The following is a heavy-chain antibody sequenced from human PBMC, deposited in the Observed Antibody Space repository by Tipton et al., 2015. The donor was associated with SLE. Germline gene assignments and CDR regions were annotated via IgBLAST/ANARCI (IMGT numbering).Heavy chain of an antibody. CDR1: GFIFSPYA. J-gene: IGHJ4*02. CDR3: AKDWETYYYDSSGNFDY. CDR2: ISGRDGST. D-gene: IGHD3-22*01. V-gene: IGHV3-23*01. Sequence: SLRLSCAASGFIFSPYAMSWVRQAPGKGLEWVSAISGRDGSTYYADSVKGRFIISRDNSKNTLFLQMNSLRAEDTAVHYCAKDWETYYYDSSGNFDYWGQGTLVTVSS.